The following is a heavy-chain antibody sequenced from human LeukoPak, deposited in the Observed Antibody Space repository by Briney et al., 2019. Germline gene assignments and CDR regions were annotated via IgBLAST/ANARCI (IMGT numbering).Heavy chain of an antibody. V-gene: IGHV3-48*01. CDR3: ARDGMDV. Sequence: GGCLRLSSAASGFTFSSYSMNWVRLAPGKGLEWVSCISSSSSTIYYADSVKGRFTISRDNAKNSLYLQMNSLRAEDTAVYYCARDGMDVWGQGTTVTVSS. CDR1: GFTFSSYS. J-gene: IGHJ6*02. CDR2: ISSSSSTI.